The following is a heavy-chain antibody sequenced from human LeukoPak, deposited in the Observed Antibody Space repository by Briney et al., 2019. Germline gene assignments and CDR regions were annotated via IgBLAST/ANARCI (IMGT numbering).Heavy chain of an antibody. J-gene: IGHJ4*02. CDR1: GGFFSGDY. V-gene: IGHV4-34*01. CDR2: INHSGST. Sequence: SETLSLTCAVYGGFFSGDYWSWIRQPPGKGLEWIGEINHSGSTNYNPSLKSRVTISVDTSKNQFSLKLSSVTAADTAVYYCARVPASTYNWNYDFGVYYFDYWGQGTLVTVSS. D-gene: IGHD1-7*01. CDR3: ARVPASTYNWNYDFGVYYFDY.